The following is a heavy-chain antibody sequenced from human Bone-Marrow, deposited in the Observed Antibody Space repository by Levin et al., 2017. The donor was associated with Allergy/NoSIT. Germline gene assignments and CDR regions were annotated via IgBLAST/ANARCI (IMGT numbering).Heavy chain of an antibody. CDR3: AGRYDYFYYFDY. J-gene: IGHJ4*02. Sequence: PGGSLRLSCAASGFTFSSYAMSWVRQAPGKGLEWVSTIIGSGGNTYYADSVKGRFTISRDNSKNTLYLQMNSLRAEDTAVYYCAGRYDYFYYFDYWGQGTLVTVSS. CDR2: IIGSGGNT. D-gene: IGHD2/OR15-2a*01. CDR1: GFTFSSYA. V-gene: IGHV3-23*01.